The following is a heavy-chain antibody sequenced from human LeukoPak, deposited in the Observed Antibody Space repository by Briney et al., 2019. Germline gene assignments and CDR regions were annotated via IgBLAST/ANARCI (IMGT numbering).Heavy chain of an antibody. D-gene: IGHD2-2*02. CDR3: ARFLGQLLYAFDY. V-gene: IGHV4-39*07. CDR2: IYYSGST. J-gene: IGHJ4*02. CDR1: GDSISLSFYY. Sequence: SETLSLTCSVSGDSISLSFYYWGWIRQPPGKGLEWIGSIYYSGSTYYNPSLKSRVTISVDTSKNQFSLKLSSVTAADTAVYYCARFLGQLLYAFDYWGQGTLVTVSS.